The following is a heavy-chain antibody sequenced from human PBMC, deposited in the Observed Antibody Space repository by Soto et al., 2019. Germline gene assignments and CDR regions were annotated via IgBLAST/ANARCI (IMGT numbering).Heavy chain of an antibody. J-gene: IGHJ5*02. V-gene: IGHV1-18*01. CDR1: GYTFSNYG. Sequence: ASVKVSCKTSGYTFSNYGITWVRQAPGQPLEWLGWISLYSDGTNYAQKFQGRVSMTTDTSTTTAYMELGSLRSDDTAVYYCARVVPGAEDWFGPWGQGTLVTVSS. CDR2: ISLYSDGT. CDR3: ARVVPGAEDWFGP. D-gene: IGHD2-2*01.